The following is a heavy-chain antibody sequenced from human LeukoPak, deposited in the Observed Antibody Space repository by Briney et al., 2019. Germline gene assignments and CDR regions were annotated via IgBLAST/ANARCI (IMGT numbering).Heavy chain of an antibody. J-gene: IGHJ6*03. D-gene: IGHD3-22*01. V-gene: IGHV4-38-2*02. CDR1: GYSISSGYY. CDR3: ARAIYAYDSSGYYYVTVYYYYMDV. CDR2: IYHSGST. Sequence: KPSETLSLTCTVSGYSISSGYYWGWIRQPPGKGLEWIGSIYHSGSTYYNPSLKSRVTISVDTSKNQFPLKLSSETAADTAVYYCARAIYAYDSSGYYYVTVYYYYMDVWGKGTTVTVSS.